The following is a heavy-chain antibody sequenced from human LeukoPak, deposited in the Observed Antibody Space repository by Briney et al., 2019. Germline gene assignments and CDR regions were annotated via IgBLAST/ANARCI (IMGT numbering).Heavy chain of an antibody. J-gene: IGHJ6*02. CDR3: ARGGVVPAAIADYYGMDV. CDR2: MNPNSGNT. D-gene: IGHD2-2*02. Sequence: GASVTVSCKASGYTFTSYDINWVRQAPGQGLEWMGWMNPNSGNTGYAQKFQGRVTMTRNTSISTAYMELSSLRSEDTAVYYCARGGVVPAAIADYYGMDVWGQGTTVTVSS. CDR1: GYTFTSYD. V-gene: IGHV1-8*01.